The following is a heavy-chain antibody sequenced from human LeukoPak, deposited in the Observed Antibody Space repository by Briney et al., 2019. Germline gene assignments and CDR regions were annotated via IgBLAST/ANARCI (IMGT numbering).Heavy chain of an antibody. J-gene: IGHJ4*02. D-gene: IGHD1-1*01. CDR2: INSDGSST. V-gene: IGHV3-74*01. CDR3: ARAPGYGAAYYFDY. CDR1: GFTFSSYW. Sequence: GGSLRLSCAASGFTFSSYWMHWVRQAPGKGLVWVSRINSDGSSTSYADSVKGRFTISRDNAKDTLYLQMNSLRAEDTAVYYCARAPGYGAAYYFDYWGQGTLVTVSS.